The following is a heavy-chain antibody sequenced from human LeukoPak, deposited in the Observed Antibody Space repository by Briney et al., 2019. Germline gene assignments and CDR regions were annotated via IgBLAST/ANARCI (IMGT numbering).Heavy chain of an antibody. J-gene: IGHJ5*02. CDR2: ISSSSSYI. D-gene: IGHD2-2*01. CDR1: GFTFSSYS. V-gene: IGHV3-21*01. CDR3: AREGCSSTSCYPWFDP. Sequence: GGSLRLSCAASGFTFSSYSMNWVRQAPGKGLEWVSSISSSSSYIYYADSVKGRLTISRDNAKNSLYLQMNSLRAEDTAVYYCAREGCSSTSCYPWFDPWGQGTLVTVSS.